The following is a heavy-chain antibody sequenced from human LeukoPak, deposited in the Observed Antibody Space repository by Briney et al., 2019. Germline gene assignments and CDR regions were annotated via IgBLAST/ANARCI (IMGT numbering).Heavy chain of an antibody. Sequence: GGSLRLSCAASGFTFSTSWMSWVRQAPGKGLEWVANIKHDASETNYVDSVKGRFTISRDNAKNSLYLQMNSLRAGDTAVYYCARPRVPDSWGQGTLVTVSS. V-gene: IGHV3-7*01. CDR2: IKHDASET. CDR3: ARPRVPDS. J-gene: IGHJ4*02. CDR1: GFTFSTSW.